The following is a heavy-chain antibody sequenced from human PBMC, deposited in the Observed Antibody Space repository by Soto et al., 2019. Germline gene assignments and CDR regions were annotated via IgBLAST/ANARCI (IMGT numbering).Heavy chain of an antibody. CDR3: VRGVIAANCFDY. CDR2: INNDGSTT. J-gene: IGHJ4*02. CDR1: GFTFNSYW. D-gene: IGHD2-15*01. V-gene: IGHV3-74*01. Sequence: VQLAESGGGLVQPGGSLRLSCAASGFTFNSYWMHWVRQVPGKGLVWVSRINNDGSTTNYADSVKGRFTISRDNARNTVYLQMNSLRADDTAVYYCVRGVIAANCFDYGGQGTLVTVSS.